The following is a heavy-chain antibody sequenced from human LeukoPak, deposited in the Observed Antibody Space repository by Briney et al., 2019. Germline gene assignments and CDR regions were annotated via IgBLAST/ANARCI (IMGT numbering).Heavy chain of an antibody. CDR1: GFTVSSNY. CDR3: TEDLWAGVSAARN. D-gene: IGHD3-3*01. V-gene: IGHV3-66*01. Sequence: GGSLRLSCAASGFTVSSNYMSWVRQAQGKGLEWVSGIYTGGDTSYADSVEDRFSISRDNSTSTLFLQLNSLIDEDTAVYYCTEDLWAGVSAARNWGQGTLVTVSS. J-gene: IGHJ4*02. CDR2: IYTGGDT.